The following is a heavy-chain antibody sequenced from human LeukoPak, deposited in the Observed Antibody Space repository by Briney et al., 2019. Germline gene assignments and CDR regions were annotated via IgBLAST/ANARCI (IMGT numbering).Heavy chain of an antibody. CDR1: GGSISSGDYY. D-gene: IGHD2-15*01. V-gene: IGHV4-30-4*01. CDR3: ARALTFKYCSGGSCYRGDAFDI. Sequence: PSETLSLTCTVSGGSISSGDYYWSWIRQPPGKGLEWIGYIYYSGSTYYNPSLKSRVTISADTSKNQFSLKLSSVTAADTAVYYCARALTFKYCSGGSCYRGDAFDIWGQGTMVTVSS. J-gene: IGHJ3*02. CDR2: IYYSGST.